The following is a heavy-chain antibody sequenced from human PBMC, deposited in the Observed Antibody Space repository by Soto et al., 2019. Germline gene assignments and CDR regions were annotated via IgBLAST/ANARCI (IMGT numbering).Heavy chain of an antibody. J-gene: IGHJ5*02. CDR2: IIPILGIA. D-gene: IGHD1-26*01. Sequence: QVQLVQSGAEVKKPGSSVKVSCKASGGTFSSYTISWVRQAPGQGLEWMGRIIPILGIANYAQKFQGRVTITADKSTSTAYMGLSSLRSEDTAVYYCARARGQRSSNWFDPWGQGTLVTVSS. V-gene: IGHV1-69*02. CDR1: GGTFSSYT. CDR3: ARARGQRSSNWFDP.